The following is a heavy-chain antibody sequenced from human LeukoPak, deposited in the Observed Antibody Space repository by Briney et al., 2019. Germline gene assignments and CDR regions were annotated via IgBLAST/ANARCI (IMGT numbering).Heavy chain of an antibody. V-gene: IGHV4-38-2*01. Sequence: SETLSLTCAVYGGSLSNYYWGWIRQPPGKGLEWIGSIYHSGSTYYNPSLKSRVTISVDTSKNQFSLKLSSVTAADTAVYYCARLMGTTNYFDYWGQGTLVTVSS. D-gene: IGHD4-11*01. CDR3: ARLMGTTNYFDY. CDR1: GGSLSNYY. J-gene: IGHJ4*02. CDR2: IYHSGST.